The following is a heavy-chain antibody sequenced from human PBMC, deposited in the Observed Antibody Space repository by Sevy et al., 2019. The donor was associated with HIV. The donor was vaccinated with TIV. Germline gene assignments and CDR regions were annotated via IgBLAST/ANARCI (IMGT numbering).Heavy chain of an antibody. D-gene: IGHD1-1*01. Sequence: GGSLRLSCAASGFTFSNAWMSWVRQAPGKGLEWVGRIKSKTDGGTTDNAAPVKGSFTISRDDAKNKLYLQMNSLKDEDTSIYYCTTDSKERGLYALLDYWGQGTLVTVSS. V-gene: IGHV3-15*01. CDR2: IKSKTDGGTT. J-gene: IGHJ4*02. CDR3: TTDSKERGLYALLDY. CDR1: GFTFSNAW.